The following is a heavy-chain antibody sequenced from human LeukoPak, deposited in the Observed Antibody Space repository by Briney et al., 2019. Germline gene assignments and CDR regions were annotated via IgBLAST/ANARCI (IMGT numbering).Heavy chain of an antibody. V-gene: IGHV3-74*01. Sequence: GGSLRLSCAASGFTFSSYWMHWVRQAPGKGLMWVSRINLDGSDTSYADSVKGRFTISRDNAENTLYLQMNSLRVEDMALYYCAKSCSSTTCQIEDWGQGTLVTVSS. CDR2: INLDGSDT. CDR1: GFTFSSYW. J-gene: IGHJ4*02. CDR3: AKSCSSTTCQIED. D-gene: IGHD2-2*01.